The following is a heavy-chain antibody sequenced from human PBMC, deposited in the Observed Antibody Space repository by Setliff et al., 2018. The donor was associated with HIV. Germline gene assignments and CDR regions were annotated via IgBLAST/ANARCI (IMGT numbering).Heavy chain of an antibody. CDR1: GGSTSSSTYS. CDR2: ISYSGST. D-gene: IGHD6-13*01. J-gene: IGHJ4*02. Sequence: KTSETLSLTCTVSGGSTSSSTYSWGWLRQPPGKGLEWIGSISYSGSTYYNPSLKSRLTISVDTSKNQFSLKLSSVTAADTAVYYCARATTTPIAGMLAPPPDYWGQGTLVTVSS. CDR3: ARATTTPIAGMLAPPPDY. V-gene: IGHV4-39*01.